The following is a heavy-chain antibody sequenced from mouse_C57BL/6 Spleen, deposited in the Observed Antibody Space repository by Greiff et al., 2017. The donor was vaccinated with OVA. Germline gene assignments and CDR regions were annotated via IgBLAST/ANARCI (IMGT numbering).Heavy chain of an antibody. CDR3: ARRDYYGWYFDV. CDR2: IDPSDSET. V-gene: IGHV1-52*01. J-gene: IGHJ1*03. CDR1: GYTFTSYW. Sequence: QVQLKQPGAELVRPGSSVKLSCKASGYTFTSYWMHWVKQRPIQGLEWIGNIDPSDSETHYNQKFKDKATLTVDKSSSTAYMQLSSLTSEDSAVYYCARRDYYGWYFDVWGTGTTVTVSS. D-gene: IGHD1-1*01.